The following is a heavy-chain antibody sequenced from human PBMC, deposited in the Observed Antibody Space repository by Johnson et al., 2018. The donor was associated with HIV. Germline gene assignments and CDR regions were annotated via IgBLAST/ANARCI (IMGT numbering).Heavy chain of an antibody. V-gene: IGHV3-11*01. J-gene: IGHJ3*02. CDR2: ISTSGSSI. Sequence: LSCAASGFTFSDYYLSWIRQAPGKGLEWISYISTSGSSIYYADSVKGRFTITRDNAKNSLYLQMNSLRAEDTALYYCARGRGEAFDIWGQGTMVTVSS. CDR1: GFTFSDYY. D-gene: IGHD3-10*01. CDR3: ARGRGEAFDI.